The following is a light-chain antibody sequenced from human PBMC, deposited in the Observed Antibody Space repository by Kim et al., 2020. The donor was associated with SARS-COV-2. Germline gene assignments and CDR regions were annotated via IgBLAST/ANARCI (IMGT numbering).Light chain of an antibody. CDR2: DVS. J-gene: IGLJ3*02. CDR1: RSDVGGYNY. Sequence: QSALTQPRSVSGSPGQSVTISCTGTRSDVGGYNYVSWYQQHPGKAPNLMIYDVSKRPSGVPDRFSASKSGNTASLTISGLLTEDEADYYCCSYAGSYTWVFGGGTQLTVL. CDR3: CSYAGSYTWV. V-gene: IGLV2-11*01.